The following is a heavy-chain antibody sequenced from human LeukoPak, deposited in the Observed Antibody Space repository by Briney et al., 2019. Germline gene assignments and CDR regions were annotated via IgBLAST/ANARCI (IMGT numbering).Heavy chain of an antibody. J-gene: IGHJ4*02. V-gene: IGHV3-30-3*01. Sequence: GGSLRLSCAASGFTFSSYAMHWVRQAPGKGLEWVAVISYDGSNKYYADSVKGRFTISRDSSKNTLYLQMNSLRAEDTAVYYCARLLYYDFWSGYSPPDFDYWGQGTLVTVSS. CDR2: ISYDGSNK. D-gene: IGHD3-3*01. CDR1: GFTFSSYA. CDR3: ARLLYYDFWSGYSPPDFDY.